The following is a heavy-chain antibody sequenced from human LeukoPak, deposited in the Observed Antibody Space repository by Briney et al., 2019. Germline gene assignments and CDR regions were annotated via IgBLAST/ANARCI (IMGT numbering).Heavy chain of an antibody. CDR2: ISYAGSNI. Sequence: GGSLRLSCAASGFTFSSFGMHWVRQAPGKGLEWVAVISYAGSNIFYADSVKGRFTISRDNSKKTVYLQMNSLRAEDMAVYYCAKDAYDYDSRCPDYWGQGTLVTVSS. D-gene: IGHD3-22*01. V-gene: IGHV3-30*18. J-gene: IGHJ4*02. CDR1: GFTFSSFG. CDR3: AKDAYDYDSRCPDY.